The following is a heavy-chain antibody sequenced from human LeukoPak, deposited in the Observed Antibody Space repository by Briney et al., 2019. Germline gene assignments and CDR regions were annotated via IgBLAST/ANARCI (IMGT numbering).Heavy chain of an antibody. Sequence: GGSLRLSCAASGFTFSSYEMNWVRQAPGKGLEWVSYISSSGSIIYYADFVKGRFTISRDNAKNSLYLQMNSLRAEDTAVYYCAKGSVETSSTWMRHLDYWGQGTLVTVSS. CDR1: GFTFSSYE. J-gene: IGHJ4*02. V-gene: IGHV3-48*03. D-gene: IGHD2/OR15-2a*01. CDR3: AKGSVETSSTWMRHLDY. CDR2: ISSSGSII.